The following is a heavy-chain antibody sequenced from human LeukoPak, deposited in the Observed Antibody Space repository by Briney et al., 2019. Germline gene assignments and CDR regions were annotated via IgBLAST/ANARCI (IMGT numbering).Heavy chain of an antibody. D-gene: IGHD4-17*01. CDR2: ISNDGSYK. J-gene: IGHJ4*02. CDR1: GFTFNIYG. CDR3: AREDGDLTLGVSGFDY. Sequence: HPGTSLRLSCAASGFTFNIYGMHWVRQAPGKGLEWVALISNDGSYKYFADSVKGRFTISRDNSKNTLYLQMGSLRAEDMAVYYCAREDGDLTLGVSGFDYWGQGTLVTVSS. V-gene: IGHV3-30*03.